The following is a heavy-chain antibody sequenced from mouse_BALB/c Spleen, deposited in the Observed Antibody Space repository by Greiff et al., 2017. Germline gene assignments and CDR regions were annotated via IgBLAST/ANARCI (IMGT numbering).Heavy chain of an antibody. D-gene: IGHD4-1*01. CDR3: ARFGTGAMDY. V-gene: IGHV1-80*01. CDR2: IYPGDGDT. CDR1: GYAFSSYW. J-gene: IGHJ4*01. Sequence: VQLQQSGAELVRPGSSVKISCKASGYAFSSYWMNWVKQRPGQGLEWIGQIYPGDGDTNYNGKFKGKATLTADKSSSTAYMQLSSLTSEDSAVYCCARFGTGAMDYWGQGTSVTVSS.